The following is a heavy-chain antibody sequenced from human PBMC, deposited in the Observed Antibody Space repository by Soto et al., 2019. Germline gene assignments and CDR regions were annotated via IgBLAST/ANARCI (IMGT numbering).Heavy chain of an antibody. V-gene: IGHV1-69*01. Sequence: QVQLVQSGAEVKKPGSSVRVSCKASGGTFSSYAISWVRQAPGQGLEWMGGIIPIFGTENYAQKFQGRVTMTADESPRTAYMEPSSPRSENTAVYYCARDSIAGSQYYYGMDVWAQGTTVTVSS. CDR3: ARDSIAGSQYYYGMDV. CDR2: IIPIFGTE. J-gene: IGHJ6*02. CDR1: GGTFSSYA. D-gene: IGHD6-6*01.